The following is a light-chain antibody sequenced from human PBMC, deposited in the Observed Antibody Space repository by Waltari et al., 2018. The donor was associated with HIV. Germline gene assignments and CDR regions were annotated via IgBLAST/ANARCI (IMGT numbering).Light chain of an antibody. Sequence: HSALTQPASVSGSPGPSLTISCTGAHSDFGGSNYVYWYQQHPGKAPKLMIFEVSDRPSGISSRFSGSKSGNTASLTISGLQAEDEADYYCSSYTSNSTLIFGGGTKLAVL. J-gene: IGLJ2*01. CDR3: SSYTSNSTLI. V-gene: IGLV2-14*01. CDR1: HSDFGGSNY. CDR2: EVS.